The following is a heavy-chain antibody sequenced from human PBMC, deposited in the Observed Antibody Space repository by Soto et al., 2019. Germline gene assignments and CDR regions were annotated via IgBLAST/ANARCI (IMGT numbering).Heavy chain of an antibody. CDR2: ISYDGSNK. J-gene: IGHJ6*02. V-gene: IGHV3-30*18. CDR1: GFTFSSYG. Sequence: GGSLRLSCAASGFTFSSYGMHWVRQAPGKGLEWVAVISYDGSNKYYADSVKGRFTISRDNSKNTLYLQMNSLRAEDTAVYYCAKDSLGDYEGRGFWPIYYYGMDVWGQGTTVTVSS. CDR3: AKDSLGDYEGRGFWPIYYYGMDV. D-gene: IGHD4-17*01.